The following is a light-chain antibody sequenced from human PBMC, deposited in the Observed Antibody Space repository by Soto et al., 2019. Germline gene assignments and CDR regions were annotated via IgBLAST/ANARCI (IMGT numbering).Light chain of an antibody. CDR2: EVS. J-gene: IGLJ3*02. Sequence: QSALTQPPSASGSPGQSVTISCTGTSSDVGGYNYVSWYRQHPGKAPKLMIYEVSKRPSGVPDRFSGSKSGNTASLTVSGLQPEDEAAYYCNSYAGSYNWVFGGGTKLTVL. CDR3: NSYAGSYNWV. CDR1: SSDVGGYNY. V-gene: IGLV2-8*01.